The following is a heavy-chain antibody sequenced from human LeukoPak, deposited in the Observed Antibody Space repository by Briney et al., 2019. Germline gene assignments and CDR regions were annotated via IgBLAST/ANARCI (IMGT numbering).Heavy chain of an antibody. J-gene: IGHJ4*02. CDR1: GYTFTSYG. CDR2: INPSGGGT. V-gene: IGHV1-46*01. CDR3: ARGVHVRVYDSNPHYGHY. D-gene: IGHD3-22*01. Sequence: RASVKVSCEASGYTFTSYGISWVRHAPGQGLEWMGIINPSGGGTSYAQKFQGRLTMTRDTSTTTVYMELSSLRSEDTALYYCARGVHVRVYDSNPHYGHYWGQGTLVTVSS.